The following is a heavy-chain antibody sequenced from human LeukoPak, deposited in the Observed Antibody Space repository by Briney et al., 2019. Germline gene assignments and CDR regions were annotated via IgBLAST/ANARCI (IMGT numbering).Heavy chain of an antibody. CDR1: GFTFNNYA. D-gene: IGHD2-15*01. V-gene: IGHV3-23*01. Sequence: GGSLRLSCAASGFTFNNYAMYWVRRAPGKGLEWVSGIFGSGGSAHYADSVKGRFTISRDNSKNTVYLQLDSLRVEDTAVYYCGKTTVGYSSGRYPGWPVDYWGQGTLVTVSS. CDR3: GKTTVGYSSGRYPGWPVDY. CDR2: IFGSGGSA. J-gene: IGHJ4*02.